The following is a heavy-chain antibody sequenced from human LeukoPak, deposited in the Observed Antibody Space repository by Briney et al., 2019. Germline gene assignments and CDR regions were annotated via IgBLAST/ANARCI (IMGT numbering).Heavy chain of an antibody. CDR1: GYTFTSYG. CDR2: ISAYNGNT. CDR3: ARGGEVELRYFDWVPPFDY. J-gene: IGHJ4*02. D-gene: IGHD3-9*01. V-gene: IGHV1-18*01. Sequence: ASVKVSCKASGYTFTSYGISWVRQAPGQGLEWMGWISAYNGNTNYAQKLQGRVTMTTDTSMSTAYMELRSLRSDDTAVYYCARGGEVELRYFDWVPPFDYWGQGTLVTVSS.